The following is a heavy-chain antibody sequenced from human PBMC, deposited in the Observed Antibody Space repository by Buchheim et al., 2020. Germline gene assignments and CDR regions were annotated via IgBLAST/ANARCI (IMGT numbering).Heavy chain of an antibody. J-gene: IGHJ6*02. CDR1: GFTFSSYA. CDR3: AKDGESFWSGYYGFEERLYYYYYGMDV. CDR2: ISGSGGST. D-gene: IGHD3-3*01. V-gene: IGHV3-23*01. Sequence: EVQLLESGGGLVQPGGSLRLSCAASGFTFSSYAMSWVRQAPGKGLEWVSAISGSGGSTYYADSVKGRFTISRDNSKNTLSLQMNSLRAEDTAVYYCAKDGESFWSGYYGFEERLYYYYYGMDVWGQGTT.